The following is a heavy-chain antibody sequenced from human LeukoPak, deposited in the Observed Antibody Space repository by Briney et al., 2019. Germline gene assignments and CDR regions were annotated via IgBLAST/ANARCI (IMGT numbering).Heavy chain of an antibody. J-gene: IGHJ4*02. CDR1: GGSFSGYY. Sequence: SETLSLTCAVYGGSFSGYYWGWIRQPPGKGLEWIGEINHSGSTNYNPSLKSRVTISVDTSKNQFSLKLNSVTAADTAVYYCAGHKQQLVFGYWGQGTLVTVSS. V-gene: IGHV4-34*01. D-gene: IGHD6-13*01. CDR3: AGHKQQLVFGY. CDR2: INHSGST.